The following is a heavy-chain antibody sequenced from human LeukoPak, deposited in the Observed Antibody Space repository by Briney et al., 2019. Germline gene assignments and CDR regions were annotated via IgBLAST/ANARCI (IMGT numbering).Heavy chain of an antibody. CDR1: GGSISTDNYY. CDR2: IYHNGRT. J-gene: IGHJ6*02. Sequence: SETLSLTCTVSGGSISTDNYYWDWIRQPPGKGLEWIGSIYHNGRTYYNPSLKSRVTISVDTSKNQFSLKLSSVTAADTAVYYCARDGQRDGYKLLYYYYDGMDVWGQGTTVTVSS. D-gene: IGHD5-24*01. V-gene: IGHV4-39*07. CDR3: ARDGQRDGYKLLYYYYDGMDV.